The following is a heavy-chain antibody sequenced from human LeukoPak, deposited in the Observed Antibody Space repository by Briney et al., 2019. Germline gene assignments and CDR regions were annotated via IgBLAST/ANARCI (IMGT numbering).Heavy chain of an antibody. CDR1: GYSTNSAYY. V-gene: IGHV4-38-2*02. D-gene: IGHD2-2*01. J-gene: IGHJ5*02. CDR3: ARLIVVVPAAKGWSWFDP. Sequence: PSETLSLTCTVSGYSTNSAYYWGWIRQPPGKGLEWIGSIYYSGSTYYNPSLKSRVTISVDTSKNQFSLKLSSVTAADTAVYYCARLIVVVPAAKGWSWFDPWGQGTLVTVSS. CDR2: IYYSGST.